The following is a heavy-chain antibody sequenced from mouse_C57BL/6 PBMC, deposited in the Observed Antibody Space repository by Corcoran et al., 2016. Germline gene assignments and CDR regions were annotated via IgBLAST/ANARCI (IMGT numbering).Heavy chain of an antibody. V-gene: IGHV3-6*01. CDR3: ARAYGSRAFFAY. J-gene: IGHJ3*01. CDR1: GYSITSGYY. CDR2: ISYDGSN. Sequence: DVQLQESGPGLVKPSQSLSLTCSVTGYSITSGYYWNWIRQFPGNKLEWMGYISYDGSNNYNPSLKNRISITRDTSKNQFFLKLNSVTTEDTATYYCARAYGSRAFFAYWGQGTLVTVSA. D-gene: IGHD1-1*01.